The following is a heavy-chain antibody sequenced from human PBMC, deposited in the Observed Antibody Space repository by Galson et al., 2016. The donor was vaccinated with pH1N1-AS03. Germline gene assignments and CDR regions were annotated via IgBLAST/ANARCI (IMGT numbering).Heavy chain of an antibody. D-gene: IGHD2-2*01. CDR2: INPNSGVT. CDR3: ARDPRGPCASTTCPTAYYFGRDV. V-gene: IGHV1-2*04. CDR1: GYIFTGFY. J-gene: IGHJ6*02. Sequence: SVKVSCKASGYIFTGFYVHWVRQAPGQGLEWMGWINPNSGVTNYAQKFQAWVTMTRDTSPSTAYMELYGLKSDDTAVYYCARDPRGPCASTTCPTAYYFGRDVWGQGTTVIVSS.